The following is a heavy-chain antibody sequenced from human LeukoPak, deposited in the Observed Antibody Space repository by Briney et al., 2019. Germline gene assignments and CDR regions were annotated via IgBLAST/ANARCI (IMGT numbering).Heavy chain of an antibody. Sequence: SVKVSCKASGGTFSSYAISWVRQAPGQGLEWMGRIIPILGIANYAQKFQGRVTITADKSTSTAYMELSSLRSEDTAVHYCAREKLVRGVTSHYYYGMDVWGQGTTVTVSS. J-gene: IGHJ6*02. CDR2: IIPILGIA. V-gene: IGHV1-69*04. D-gene: IGHD3-10*01. CDR3: AREKLVRGVTSHYYYGMDV. CDR1: GGTFSSYA.